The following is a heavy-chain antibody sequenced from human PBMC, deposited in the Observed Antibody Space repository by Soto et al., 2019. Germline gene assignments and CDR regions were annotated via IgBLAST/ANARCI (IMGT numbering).Heavy chain of an antibody. V-gene: IGHV4-59*02. CDR3: ASGRSHESELLVQYFDY. D-gene: IGHD1-26*01. J-gene: IGHJ4*02. CDR2: VYYSGST. CDR1: GGSVSNSY. Sequence: SETVSLTCTVSGGSVSNSYWGWIRHPPGKGLEWVAYVYYSGSTNYNPSLGSRVTISVDKSKNQFSLKMTSVTGADTAVYYCASGRSHESELLVQYFDYWGQGTLVTVSS.